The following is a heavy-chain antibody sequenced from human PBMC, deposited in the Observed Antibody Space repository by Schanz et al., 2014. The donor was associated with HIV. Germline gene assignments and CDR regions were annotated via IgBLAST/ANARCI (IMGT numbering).Heavy chain of an antibody. J-gene: IGHJ4*02. CDR3: ARNQYQLLPFDY. V-gene: IGHV1-2*02. Sequence: QVQLLQPGAELKKPGASVKVSCKASGYTFIGYYMHWVRQAPGQGLEWMGGIIPLLGTTHYAQKFRGRVTMTRDTSINTASMEVSRLMSDDTAVYYCARNQYQLLPFDYWGQGTLVTVSS. D-gene: IGHD2-15*01. CDR1: GYTFIGYY. CDR2: IIPLLGTT.